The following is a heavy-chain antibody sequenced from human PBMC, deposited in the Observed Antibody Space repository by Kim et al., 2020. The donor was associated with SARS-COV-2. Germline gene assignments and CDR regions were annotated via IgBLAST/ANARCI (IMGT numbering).Heavy chain of an antibody. CDR1: GYPFSGHY. CDR2: INCTSGAT. V-gene: IGHV1-2*06. J-gene: IGHJ4*02. Sequence: ASVKVSCKASGYPFSGHYVHWVRQAPGQGLEWLGRINCTSGATTYAQKFQGRVTITRDTSITTAYMELRWLTSDDTAVYYCAREDAGLSSAGYWGQGSQVTVPS. CDR3: AREDAGLSSAGY. D-gene: IGHD2-15*01.